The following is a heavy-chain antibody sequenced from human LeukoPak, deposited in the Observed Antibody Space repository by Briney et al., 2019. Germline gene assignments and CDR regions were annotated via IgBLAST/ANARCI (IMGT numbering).Heavy chain of an antibody. J-gene: IGHJ5*02. D-gene: IGHD3-10*01. V-gene: IGHV3-21*01. Sequence: GGSLRLSCAASGFTFSSYGMSWVRQAPGKGLEWVSSISSSSSYIYYADSVKGRFTISRDNAKNSLYLQMNSLRAEDTAVYYCARDYQITMVRGVHPWGQGTLVTVSS. CDR3: ARDYQITMVRGVHP. CDR2: ISSSSSYI. CDR1: GFTFSSYG.